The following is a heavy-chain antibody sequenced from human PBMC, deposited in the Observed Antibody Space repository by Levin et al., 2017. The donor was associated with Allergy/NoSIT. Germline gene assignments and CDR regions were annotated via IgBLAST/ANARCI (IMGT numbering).Heavy chain of an antibody. CDR3: VRGTTDWDGIDY. J-gene: IGHJ4*02. Sequence: PGGSLRLSCAASGFIFSDHWMHWVRQVPGKGLVGVSLINPDARDTTYMDSVKGRFTVSRDNAKNTLYLQMNGLRGEDTAVYYCVRGTTDWDGIDYWGQGTLVTVSS. CDR2: INPDARDT. D-gene: IGHD3-9*01. V-gene: IGHV3-74*03. CDR1: GFIFSDHW.